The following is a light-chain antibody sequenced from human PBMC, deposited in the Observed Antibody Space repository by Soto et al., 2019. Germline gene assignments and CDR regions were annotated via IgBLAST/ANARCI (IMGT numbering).Light chain of an antibody. J-gene: IGKJ1*01. CDR1: QSLSNTF. Sequence: KVSTQSSGTLSLSPRERATLSCRASQSLSNTFLSWYQQKPGQAHRLLIYGVFSRATGIPDRFSGSGSGTDFTLTISRLEPEDFAVYYCKQYGSSPRTFGQGTKVDIK. CDR2: GVF. V-gene: IGKV3-20*01. CDR3: KQYGSSPRT.